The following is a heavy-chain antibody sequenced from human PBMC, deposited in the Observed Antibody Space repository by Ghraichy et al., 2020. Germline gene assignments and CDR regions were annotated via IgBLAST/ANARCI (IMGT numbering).Heavy chain of an antibody. CDR3: AKRQLAQDFGEALHF. V-gene: IGHV3-23*01. D-gene: IGHD6-13*01. Sequence: GGSLRLSCAASGFTFSGYAMTWVRQAPGRGLEWVSSISSTSTYIYYRDSVKGRFTISRDNSDSTVHLLMTNLRAEDSAVYFYAKRQLAQDFGEALHFWGQGTKVTVSS. CDR2: ISSTSTYI. J-gene: IGHJ3*01. CDR1: GFTFSGYA.